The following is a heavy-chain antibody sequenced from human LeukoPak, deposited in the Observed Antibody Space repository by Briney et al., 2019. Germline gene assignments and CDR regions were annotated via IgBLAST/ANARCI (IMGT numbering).Heavy chain of an antibody. J-gene: IGHJ6*04. V-gene: IGHV4-34*01. D-gene: IGHD2-2*01. CDR2: INHSGST. CDR1: GGSFSGYY. CDR3: ARGGGSSTSCCFCYYYGMDV. Sequence: SETLSLTCAVYGGSFSGYYWSWIRQPPGKGLEWIGEINHSGSTNYNPSLKSRVTISVDTSRNQFSLKLSSVTAADTAVYYCARGGGSSTSCCFCYYYGMDVWGKGTTVTVSS.